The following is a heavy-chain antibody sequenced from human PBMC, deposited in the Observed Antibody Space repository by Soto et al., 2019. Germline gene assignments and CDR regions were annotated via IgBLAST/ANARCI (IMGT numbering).Heavy chain of an antibody. Sequence: SDTLSLTCTVSGGSISSDYWSWIRQPSGKGLEWIGYIYYSGSTNYNPSLKSRVTISVDTSKNQFSLKLSSVTAADTAVYYCARHPGTTGTTNWFDPWGQGTQVTVSS. V-gene: IGHV4-59*08. CDR3: ARHPGTTGTTNWFDP. D-gene: IGHD1-1*01. CDR1: GGSISSDY. J-gene: IGHJ5*02. CDR2: IYYSGST.